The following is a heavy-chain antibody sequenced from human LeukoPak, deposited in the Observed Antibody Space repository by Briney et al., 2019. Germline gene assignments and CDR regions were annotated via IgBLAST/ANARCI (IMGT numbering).Heavy chain of an antibody. CDR3: AGRPDWAVCPLDV. J-gene: IGHJ4*02. Sequence: PGGSLRLSCAASGFTFSSHAMSWVRQAPGKGLEWVSGISSSGVSTYYADSVKGRFTISRDNANNTLSLQMNNLRAEDTGVYYCAGRPDWAVCPLDVWGQGTLVTASS. V-gene: IGHV3-23*01. CDR1: GFTFSSHA. D-gene: IGHD3-9*01. CDR2: ISSSGVST.